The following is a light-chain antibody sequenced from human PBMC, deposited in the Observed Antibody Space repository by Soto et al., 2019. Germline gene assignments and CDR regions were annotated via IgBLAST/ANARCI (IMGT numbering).Light chain of an antibody. CDR1: QSISSY. J-gene: IGKJ5*01. Sequence: DIQRTHSPSSLSASVGDRVTITCRASQSISSYLNWYQQKPGKAHKLLIYAAYSLQSGVQSRFSGSGSGTDFTLTISSLQPEDFATYYCQQASSFPPTFGQGTRLDIK. CDR3: QQASSFPPT. CDR2: AAY. V-gene: IGKV1-39*01.